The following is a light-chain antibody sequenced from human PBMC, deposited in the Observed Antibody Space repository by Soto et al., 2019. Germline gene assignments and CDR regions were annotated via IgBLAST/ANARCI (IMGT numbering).Light chain of an antibody. J-gene: IGLJ2*01. Sequence: QSALTQPASVSGSPGQSITISCTGTSSDVGSYNLVSWYQHHPGKAPKLMIYEGSQRPSGVSNRFSGSKSGNTASLTISGLQAEDEADYYCCSYTRSGTLSFGGGTKLTVL. CDR3: CSYTRSGTLS. CDR2: EGS. V-gene: IGLV2-14*02. CDR1: SSDVGSYNL.